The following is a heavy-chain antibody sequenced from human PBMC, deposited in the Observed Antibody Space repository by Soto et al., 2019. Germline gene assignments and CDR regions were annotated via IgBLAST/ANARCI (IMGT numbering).Heavy chain of an antibody. CDR3: ARVYYDFWSGYYIPTPYYYYGMDV. CDR2: IYYSGST. J-gene: IGHJ6*02. Sequence: SETLSLTCTVSGGSIISSSYYWGWIRQPPGKGLEWIGIIYYSGSTYYNPSLKSRVTISVDTSKNQFSLKLSSVTAADTAVYYCARVYYDFWSGYYIPTPYYYYGMDVWGQGTTVTVSS. CDR1: GGSIISSSYY. D-gene: IGHD3-3*01. V-gene: IGHV4-39*01.